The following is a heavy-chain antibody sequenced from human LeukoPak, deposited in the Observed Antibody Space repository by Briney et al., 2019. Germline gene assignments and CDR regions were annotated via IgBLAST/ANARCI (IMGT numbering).Heavy chain of an antibody. V-gene: IGHV3-48*03. CDR3: ARDPHSSGYYFDYYYYYGMDV. CDR1: GFTFSSYE. J-gene: IGHJ6*02. CDR2: ISSSGSTI. D-gene: IGHD3-22*01. Sequence: PGGSLRLSCAASGFTFSSYEMNWVRQAPGKGLEWVSYISSSGSTIYYADSVKGRFTISRDNAKNSLYLQMNSLRAEDTAVYYCARDPHSSGYYFDYYYYYGMDVWGQGTTVTVSS.